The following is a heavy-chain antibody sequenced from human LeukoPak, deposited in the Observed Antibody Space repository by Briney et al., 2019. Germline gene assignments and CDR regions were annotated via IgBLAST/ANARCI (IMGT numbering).Heavy chain of an antibody. CDR3: ARDLPPYYGSGSYDYYYYGMDV. V-gene: IGHV4-30-4*01. D-gene: IGHD3-10*01. CDR2: IYYSGST. J-gene: IGHJ6*04. Sequence: SQTLSLTCTVSGGSISSGDYYWSWIRQPPGKALEWIGYIYYSGSTYYNPSLKSRVTISVDTSKNQFSLKLSSVTAADTAVYYCARDLPPYYGSGSYDYYYYGMDVWGKGTTVTVSS. CDR1: GGSISSGDYY.